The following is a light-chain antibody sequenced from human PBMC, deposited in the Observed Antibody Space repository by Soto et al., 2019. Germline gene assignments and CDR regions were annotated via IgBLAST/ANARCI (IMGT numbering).Light chain of an antibody. CDR1: HLVGSNY. CDR3: QQHGSFPRT. V-gene: IGKV3-20*01. Sequence: PGDRASLSCRASHLVGSNYLAWYQQKPGQAPRLLIYGASNRATGIPDRFSGSGSGTDFTLTISRLEPEDFAVYYCQQHGSFPRTFGQGTKVEV. J-gene: IGKJ1*01. CDR2: GAS.